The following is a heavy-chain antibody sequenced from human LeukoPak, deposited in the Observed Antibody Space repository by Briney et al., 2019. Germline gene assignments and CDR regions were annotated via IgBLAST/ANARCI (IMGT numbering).Heavy chain of an antibody. CDR2: IYPGDSDT. J-gene: IGHJ4*02. Sequence: GASLKISCQGSGYSFSSYWIGWVRQMPGKGLEWMGVIYPGDSDTTYSPSFQGQVTISADKSISTAYLQWNSLKASDTAMYYCARRRGSGRYSDYWGQGTLVTVSS. D-gene: IGHD3-10*01. CDR1: GYSFSSYW. CDR3: ARRRGSGRYSDY. V-gene: IGHV5-51*01.